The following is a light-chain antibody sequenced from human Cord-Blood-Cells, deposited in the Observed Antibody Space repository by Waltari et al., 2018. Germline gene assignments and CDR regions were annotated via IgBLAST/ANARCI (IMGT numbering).Light chain of an antibody. V-gene: IGLV2-11*02. Sequence: QSALTQPRSVSGSPGQSVTISCTGTSSDVGGCNSVSWYQQHPGKAPKLMIYDVSKRPSGVPDRFSGSKSGNTASLTISGLQAEDEADYFCCSYAGSYVFGTGTKVTVL. CDR1: SSDVGGCNS. CDR2: DVS. CDR3: CSYAGSYV. J-gene: IGLJ1*01.